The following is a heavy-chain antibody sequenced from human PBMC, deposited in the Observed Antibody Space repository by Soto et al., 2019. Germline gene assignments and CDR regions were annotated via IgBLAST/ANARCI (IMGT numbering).Heavy chain of an antibody. CDR1: GFTFSSYA. CDR2: ISGSGGST. Sequence: EVQLLESGGGLVQPGGSLRLSCAASGFTFSSYAMSWVRQAPGKGLEWVSAISGSGGSTYYADSVKGRFTISRDNSKNTLYRQMNSLRAEDTAVYYCAKDPTNYGSGSYLAFYYGMDVWGQGTTVTVSS. V-gene: IGHV3-23*01. D-gene: IGHD3-10*01. J-gene: IGHJ6*02. CDR3: AKDPTNYGSGSYLAFYYGMDV.